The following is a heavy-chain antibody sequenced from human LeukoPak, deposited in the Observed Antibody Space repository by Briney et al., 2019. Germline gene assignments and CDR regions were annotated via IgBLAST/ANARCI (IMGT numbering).Heavy chain of an antibody. CDR3: ASVGATNPFDY. V-gene: IGHV3-33*01. D-gene: IGHD1-26*01. Sequence: PGRSLRLSCAASGFTFSSYGMHWVRQAPGKGLEGVAVIWYDGSNKYYADSVKGRFTISRDNSKNTLYLQMNSLRAEDTAVYYCASVGATNPFDYWGQGTLVTVSS. CDR2: IWYDGSNK. CDR1: GFTFSSYG. J-gene: IGHJ4*02.